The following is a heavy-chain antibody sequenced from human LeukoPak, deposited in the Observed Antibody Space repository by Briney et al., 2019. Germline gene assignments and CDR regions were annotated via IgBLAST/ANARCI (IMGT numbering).Heavy chain of an antibody. CDR3: ARNTSGFKLGDAFDI. V-gene: IGHV3-23*01. D-gene: IGHD3-22*01. Sequence: GGSLRLSCAASGFTLSSYAMTWVRQAPGKGLEWISAISGSAYSTSYADSVKGRFTISRDNSKNTLYLQMNSLRAEDTAIYYCARNTSGFKLGDAFDIWGQGTMVTVSS. CDR1: GFTLSSYA. J-gene: IGHJ3*02. CDR2: ISGSAYST.